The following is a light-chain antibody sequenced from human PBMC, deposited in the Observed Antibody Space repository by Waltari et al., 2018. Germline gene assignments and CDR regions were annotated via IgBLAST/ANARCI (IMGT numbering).Light chain of an antibody. CDR1: QSVGSSS. V-gene: IGKV3-20*01. CDR2: RAS. J-gene: IGKJ1*01. CDR3: QQHGTLPAT. Sequence: EIVLTQSPGTASLSPGERVTLSCRASQSVGSSSLAWYQQKPGQAPRLVIYRASRRATGIPDWFSGIGSGTDFSLTISRLEPEDFAVYYCQQHGTLPATFGQGTKVEIK.